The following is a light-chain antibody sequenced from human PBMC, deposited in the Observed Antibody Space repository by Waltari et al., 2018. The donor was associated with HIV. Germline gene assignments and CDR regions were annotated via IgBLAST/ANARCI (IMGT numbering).Light chain of an antibody. CDR1: QSVSSSY. CDR3: QQYGSSPST. CDR2: GAS. V-gene: IGKV3-20*01. Sequence: EIVLTQSPGTLSLSPGERATLSCRASQSVSSSYLAWYQQKPGQAPRLLIYGASSRATFIPYRFSGSGSGTDFTLTISRLEPEDFAVYYCQQYGSSPSTFGGGTKVEIK. J-gene: IGKJ4*01.